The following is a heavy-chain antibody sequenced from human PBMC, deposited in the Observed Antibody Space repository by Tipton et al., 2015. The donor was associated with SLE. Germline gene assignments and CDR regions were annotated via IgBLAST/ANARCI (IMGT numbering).Heavy chain of an antibody. CDR3: VKSVVVVSPRDYYYYMDV. V-gene: IGHV1-18*01. CDR2: ISVYNLNT. Sequence: QLVQSGAEVKKPGASVKVSCKASGYPFTSYTITWVRQAPGQGLEWMGWISVYNLNTKYAQKLQSRVTLSVDMSKNQFSLRLSSVTAADTGVYYCVKSVVVVSPRDYYYYMDVWGKGTTVTVSS. D-gene: IGHD2-15*01. J-gene: IGHJ6*03. CDR1: GYPFTSYT.